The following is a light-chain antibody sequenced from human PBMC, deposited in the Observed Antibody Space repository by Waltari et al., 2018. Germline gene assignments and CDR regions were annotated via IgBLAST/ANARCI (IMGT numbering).Light chain of an antibody. CDR2: DAA. Sequence: EIVLTQSPATLSLSPGERATLSGRASQSVRSNLAWYQQKPGQEPRLLIYDAANRATGIPARFSGSGSGTDCTLTISSLEPEDFALYYCQHRSNWPLTFGGGTKVEIK. J-gene: IGKJ4*01. V-gene: IGKV3-11*01. CDR3: QHRSNWPLT. CDR1: QSVRSN.